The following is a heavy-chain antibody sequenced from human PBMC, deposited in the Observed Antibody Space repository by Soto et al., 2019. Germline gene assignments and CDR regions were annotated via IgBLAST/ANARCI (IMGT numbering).Heavy chain of an antibody. CDR2: INAGNGNT. CDR3: ARERPLNYYDSSGYYSD. Sequence: QVQLVQSGAEVKKPGASVKVSCKASGYTFTSYAMHWVRQAPGQRLEWMGWINAGNGNTKYSQKFQGRVTITRDTSASTAYMELSSLRSEDTAVYYYARERPLNYYDSSGYYSDWGQGTLVTVSS. D-gene: IGHD3-22*01. J-gene: IGHJ4*02. V-gene: IGHV1-3*01. CDR1: GYTFTSYA.